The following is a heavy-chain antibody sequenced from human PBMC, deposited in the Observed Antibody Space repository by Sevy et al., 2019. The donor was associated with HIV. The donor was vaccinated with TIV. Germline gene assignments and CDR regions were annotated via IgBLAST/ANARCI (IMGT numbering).Heavy chain of an antibody. V-gene: IGHV3-7*01. CDR1: GFTFSSHW. Sequence: GGSLRLSCATSGFTFSSHWMSWVRQAPGKGLEWVANIKQDGSDKYYVDSVKGRFTISRDNAKNSLSMQMNSLRAEDTAVYYCARDTGGIGIDVWGQGTTVTVSS. CDR2: IKQDGSDK. D-gene: IGHD6-13*01. J-gene: IGHJ6*02. CDR3: ARDTGGIGIDV.